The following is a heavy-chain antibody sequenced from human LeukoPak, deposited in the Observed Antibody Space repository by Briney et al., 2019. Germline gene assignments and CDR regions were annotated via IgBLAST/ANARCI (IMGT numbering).Heavy chain of an antibody. Sequence: GGSLRLSCAASGFTFSSYAMHWVRQAPGKGLEWVAVISYDGSNKYYADSVKGRFTISRDNSKNTLYLQMNSLRAEDTAVYYCARGDSLLRYFDWLPHGYWGQGTLVTVSS. J-gene: IGHJ4*02. CDR2: ISYDGSNK. CDR3: ARGDSLLRYFDWLPHGY. V-gene: IGHV3-30-3*01. D-gene: IGHD3-9*01. CDR1: GFTFSSYA.